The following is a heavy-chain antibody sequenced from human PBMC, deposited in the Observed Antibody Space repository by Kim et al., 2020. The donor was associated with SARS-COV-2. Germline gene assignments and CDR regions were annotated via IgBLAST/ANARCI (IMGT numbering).Heavy chain of an antibody. CDR1: GYTFTSYY. CDR3: ARGGVGATLDYYYGMDV. J-gene: IGHJ6*02. V-gene: IGHV1-46*01. D-gene: IGHD1-26*01. CDR2: INPSGGST. Sequence: ASVKVSCKASGYTFTSYYMHWVRQAPGQGLEWMGIINPSGGSTSYAQKFQGRVTMTRDTSTSTVYMELSSLRSEDTAVYYCARGGVGATLDYYYGMDVWGQGTTVTVSS.